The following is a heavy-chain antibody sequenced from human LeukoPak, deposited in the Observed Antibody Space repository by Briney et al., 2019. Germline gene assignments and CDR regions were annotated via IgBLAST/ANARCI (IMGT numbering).Heavy chain of an antibody. CDR3: ARVSRDGYYLFDY. Sequence: ASVKVSCKASGYIIPTYNMDWVGQALGKGVEGMGRINPSGGSTNYARQFQDRVTMTSDTSTTTVYMELSSLRSEDTAVYFCARVSRDGYYLFDYWGQGTLVTVSS. V-gene: IGHV1-46*01. D-gene: IGHD5-24*01. J-gene: IGHJ4*02. CDR1: GYIIPTYN. CDR2: INPSGGST.